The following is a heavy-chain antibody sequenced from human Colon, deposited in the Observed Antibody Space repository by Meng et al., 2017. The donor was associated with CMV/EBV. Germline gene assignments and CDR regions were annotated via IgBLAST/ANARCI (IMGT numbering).Heavy chain of an antibody. V-gene: IGHV4-59*01. J-gene: IGHJ4*02. CDR1: GGSISSYY. Sequence: SCTVSGGSISSYYWSWIRQPPGKGLEWIGYIYYSGSTNYNPSLKSRVTISVDTSKNQFSLKLSSVTAADTAVYYCARGRRCSSTSCYNFDYWGQGTLVTVSS. D-gene: IGHD2-2*02. CDR3: ARGRRCSSTSCYNFDY. CDR2: IYYSGST.